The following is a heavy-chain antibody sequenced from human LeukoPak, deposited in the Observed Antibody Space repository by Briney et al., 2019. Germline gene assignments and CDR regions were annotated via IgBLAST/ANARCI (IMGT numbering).Heavy chain of an antibody. CDR1: GFTFSDYY. V-gene: IGHV3-11*04. CDR2: ISSSGSPI. Sequence: PGGSLRLSCAASGFTFSDYYMSWIRQAPGKGLEWVAYISSSGSPIFYIDSVKGRFTISRDNAKNTLYLQMNSLRAEDTAVYYCARDYYDFWSGPPPSYYFDYWGQGTLVTVSS. J-gene: IGHJ4*02. D-gene: IGHD3-3*01. CDR3: ARDYYDFWSGPPPSYYFDY.